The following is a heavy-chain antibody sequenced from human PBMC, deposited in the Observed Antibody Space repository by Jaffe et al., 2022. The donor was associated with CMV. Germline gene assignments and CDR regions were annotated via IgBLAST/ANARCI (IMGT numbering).Heavy chain of an antibody. J-gene: IGHJ3*02. CDR3: ARVRIRQGGYSTDDAFDI. Sequence: QVQLVQSGAEVKKPGASVKVSCKASGYTFTSYYMHWVRQAPGQGLEWMGIINPSGGSTSYAQKFQGRVTMTRDTSTSTVYMELSSLRSEDTAVYYCARVRIRQGGYSTDDAFDIWGQGTMVTVSS. D-gene: IGHD5-18*01. CDR2: INPSGGST. CDR1: GYTFTSYY. V-gene: IGHV1-46*01.